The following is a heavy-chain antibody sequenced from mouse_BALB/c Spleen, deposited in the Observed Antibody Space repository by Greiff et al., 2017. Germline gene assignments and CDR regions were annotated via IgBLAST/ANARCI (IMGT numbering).Heavy chain of an antibody. D-gene: IGHD2-14*01. CDR2: ISDGGSYT. CDR1: GFTFSDYY. Sequence: EVQRVESGGGLVKPGGSLKLSCAASGFTFSDYYMYWVRQTPEKRLEWVATISDGGSYTYYPDSVKGRFTISRDNAKNNLYLQMSSLKSEDTAMYYCARQSRGYYRYDVGDAMDYWGQGTSVTVSS. J-gene: IGHJ4*01. V-gene: IGHV5-4*02. CDR3: ARQSRGYYRYDVGDAMDY.